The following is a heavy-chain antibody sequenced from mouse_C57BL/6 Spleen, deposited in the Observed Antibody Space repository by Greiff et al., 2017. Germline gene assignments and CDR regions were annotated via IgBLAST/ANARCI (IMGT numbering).Heavy chain of an antibody. D-gene: IGHD4-1*02. CDR2: IRNKANGYTT. CDR1: GFTFTDYY. J-gene: IGHJ4*01. V-gene: IGHV7-3*01. Sequence: EVMLVESGGGLVQPGGSLSLSCAASGFTFTDYYMSWVRQPPGKALEWLGFIRNKANGYTTEYSASVKGRFTISRDNSQSILYLQMNALRAEDSATYYCASLPTGPMDYWGQGTSVTVSS. CDR3: ASLPTGPMDY.